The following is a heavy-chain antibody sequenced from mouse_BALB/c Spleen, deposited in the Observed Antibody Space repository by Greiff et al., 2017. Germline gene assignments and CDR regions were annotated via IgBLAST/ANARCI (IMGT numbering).Heavy chain of an antibody. V-gene: IGHV14-3*02. CDR3: ARGDWEGDYFDY. Sequence: EVQLQQSGAELVKPGASVKLSCTASGFNIKDTYMHWVKQRPEQGLEWIGRIDPANGNTKYDPKFQGKATITADTSSNTAYLQLSSLTSEDTAVYYCARGDWEGDYFDYWGQGTTLTVSS. D-gene: IGHD4-1*01. CDR1: GFNIKDTY. CDR2: IDPANGNT. J-gene: IGHJ2*01.